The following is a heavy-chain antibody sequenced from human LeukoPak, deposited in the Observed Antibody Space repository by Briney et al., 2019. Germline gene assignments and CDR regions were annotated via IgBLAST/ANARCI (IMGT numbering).Heavy chain of an antibody. J-gene: IGHJ4*01. CDR2: INPNSGGT. V-gene: IGHV1-2*02. CDR1: GYTFTGYY. D-gene: IGHD3-10*01. CDR3: ARDLEGYHYGSGNYPQ. Sequence: ASMQVSCKASGYTFTGYYIHWLRQAPGQGLEWMGFINPNSGGTNYAQKFQGRVTMTRDTSISTAYMELSSLTSDDTAVYYCARDLEGYHYGSGNYPQWGHGTLIAVSS.